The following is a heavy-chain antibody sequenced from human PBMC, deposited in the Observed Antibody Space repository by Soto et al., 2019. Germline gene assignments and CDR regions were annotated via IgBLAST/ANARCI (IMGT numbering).Heavy chain of an antibody. V-gene: IGHV4-34*01. D-gene: IGHD2-15*01. Sequence: HTCAVNGGSLSGYYWSWIRQPPGKGLEWIGEINHSGSTNYNPSLKSRVTISVDTSKNQFSLMLSSVTAADTAVYYCARGTLRCSGGSCYSGYYVDYWVQGTLVTVSS. J-gene: IGHJ4*02. CDR1: GGSLSGYY. CDR2: INHSGST. CDR3: ARGTLRCSGGSCYSGYYVDY.